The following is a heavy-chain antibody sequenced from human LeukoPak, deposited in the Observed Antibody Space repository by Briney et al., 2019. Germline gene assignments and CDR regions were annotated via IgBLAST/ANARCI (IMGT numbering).Heavy chain of an antibody. V-gene: IGHV4-39*01. Sequence: SETLSLTCTVSGGSISSSSYYWGWIRQPPGKGLEWIGSIYYSGSTYYNPSLKSRVTISVDTSKNQFSLKLSSVTAADTAVYYCARYSSSWYKVPFDYWGQGTLVTVSS. J-gene: IGHJ4*02. CDR2: IYYSGST. D-gene: IGHD6-13*01. CDR3: ARYSSSWYKVPFDY. CDR1: GGSISSSSYY.